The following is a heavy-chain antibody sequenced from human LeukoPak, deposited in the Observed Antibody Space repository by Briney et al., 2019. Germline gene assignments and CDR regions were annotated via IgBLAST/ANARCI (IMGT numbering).Heavy chain of an antibody. V-gene: IGHV4-59*11. Sequence: SDTLSLTCTVSDGPIRSHYWTWIRQSPIKGLEWIGDISNSGSTKYNPSLRSRVTISIDTSRSQFSLRLSSVTAADMAVYYCGRDALVGFLSYYYIDVWGKGITVTVSS. CDR2: ISNSGST. D-gene: IGHD3-10*01. J-gene: IGHJ6*03. CDR3: GRDALVGFLSYYYIDV. CDR1: DGPIRSHY.